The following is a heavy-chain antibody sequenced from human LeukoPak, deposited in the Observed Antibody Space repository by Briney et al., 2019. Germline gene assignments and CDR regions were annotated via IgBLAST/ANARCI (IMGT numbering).Heavy chain of an antibody. CDR1: AGSISSYY. V-gene: IGHV4-59*01. Sequence: SETLSLTCTVSAGSISSYYWNWLRQPPGKGLEWIGYIHYTGSTNYNPSLKSRVTISVDTSKNQFSLKLSSVTAADTAVYYCARARSSSGWVDYWGQGTLVTVSS. D-gene: IGHD6-19*01. J-gene: IGHJ4*02. CDR3: ARARSSSGWVDY. CDR2: IHYTGST.